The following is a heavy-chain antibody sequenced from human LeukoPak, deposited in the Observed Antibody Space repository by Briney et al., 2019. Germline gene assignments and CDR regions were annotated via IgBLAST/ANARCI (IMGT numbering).Heavy chain of an antibody. D-gene: IGHD3-22*01. Sequence: GSLRLSCSASGFPFSSYGMHWVRQAPGKGLEWVAVISYDGSNKYYADSVKGRFTISRDNSKNTLYLQMNSLRAEDTAVYYCAKVDSSGYYFDYWGQGTLVTVSS. CDR2: ISYDGSNK. V-gene: IGHV3-30*18. J-gene: IGHJ4*02. CDR3: AKVDSSGYYFDY. CDR1: GFPFSSYG.